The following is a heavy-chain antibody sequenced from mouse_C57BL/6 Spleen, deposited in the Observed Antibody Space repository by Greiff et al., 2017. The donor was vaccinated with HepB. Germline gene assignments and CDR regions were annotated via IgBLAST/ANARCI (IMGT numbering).Heavy chain of an antibody. D-gene: IGHD3-2*02. CDR3: ARGELRSYFDY. CDR2: ISYDGSN. Sequence: EVQLQQSGPGLVKPSQSLSLTCSVTGYSITSGYYWNWIRQFPGNKLEWMGYISYDGSNNYNPSLKNRISITRDTSKNQIFLKLNSVNTEDTATYYCARGELRSYFDYWGQGTTLTVSS. CDR1: GYSITSGYY. V-gene: IGHV3-6*01. J-gene: IGHJ2*01.